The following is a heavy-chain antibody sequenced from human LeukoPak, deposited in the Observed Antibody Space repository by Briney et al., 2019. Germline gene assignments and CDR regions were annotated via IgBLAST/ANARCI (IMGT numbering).Heavy chain of an antibody. V-gene: IGHV3-48*02. CDR2: ISSSGSTI. D-gene: IGHD2-2*01. J-gene: IGHJ4*02. CDR1: RFTFSSYS. CDR3: ARDPSSTRGY. Sequence: PGGSLRLSCVGSRFTFSSYSMNWVRQAPGKGLEWVSYISSSGSTIYYADSVKGRFTISRDNAKNSLYLQMNSLRDEDTAVYYCARDPSSTRGYWGQGTLVTVSS.